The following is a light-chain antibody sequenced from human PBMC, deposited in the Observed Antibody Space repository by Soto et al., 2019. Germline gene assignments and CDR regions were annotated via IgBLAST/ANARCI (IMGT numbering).Light chain of an antibody. CDR3: AAWDDSLNGVV. J-gene: IGLJ2*01. CDR1: SSNIGSNT. CDR2: SNN. V-gene: IGLV1-44*01. Sequence: QSVLTQPPSASGTPGQRVTISCSGSSSNIGSNTVNWYQQLPVTAPKLLIYSNNQRPSGVPDRFSGSKSGTEASLAISGLQSEDEDEYYCAAWDDSLNGVVFGGGTKLTVL.